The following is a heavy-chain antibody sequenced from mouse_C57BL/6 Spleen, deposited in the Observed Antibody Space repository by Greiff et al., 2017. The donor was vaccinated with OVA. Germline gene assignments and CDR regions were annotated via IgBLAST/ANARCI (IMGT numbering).Heavy chain of an antibody. CDR3: ARGDGYYERAWFAY. Sequence: QVQLQQPGAELVKPGASVKMSCKASGYTFTSYWITWVKQRPGQGLEWIGDIYPGSGSTNYNEKFKSKATLTVDTSSSTAYMQLSSLTSEDSAVYYCARGDGYYERAWFAYWGQGTLVTVSA. CDR1: GYTFTSYW. J-gene: IGHJ3*01. D-gene: IGHD2-3*01. V-gene: IGHV1-55*01. CDR2: IYPGSGST.